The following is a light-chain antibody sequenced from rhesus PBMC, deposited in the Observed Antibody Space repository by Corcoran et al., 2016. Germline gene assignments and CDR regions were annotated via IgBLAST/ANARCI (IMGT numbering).Light chain of an antibody. CDR3: QHGYGTPLT. CDR1: ENVNNY. J-gene: IGKJ4*01. CDR2: KAS. V-gene: IGKV1-74*01. Sequence: DIQMTQSPSSLSASVGDRVTITCRASENVNNYLNWYQQKPGKAPKLLIYKASTFQIGVPSRFRGSGSWTDYTLNISSLQPEDVATYYCQHGYGTPLTFGGGTKVELK.